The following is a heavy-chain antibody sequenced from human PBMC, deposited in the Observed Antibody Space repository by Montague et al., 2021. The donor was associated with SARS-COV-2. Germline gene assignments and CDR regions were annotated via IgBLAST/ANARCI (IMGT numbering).Heavy chain of an antibody. CDR2: ISSDSVGST. CDR3: AKGSSGYPHYFDY. J-gene: IGHJ4*02. CDR1: GFTFSNYG. D-gene: IGHD3-22*01. Sequence: SLRLSCAASGFTFSNYGISWVRRAPGKGLEWVSAISSDSVGSTNYADSVRGRFTISRDNSKNTLYVQMNSLRAEDTAVYYCAKGSSGYPHYFDYWGQGTLVTVSS. V-gene: IGHV3-23*01.